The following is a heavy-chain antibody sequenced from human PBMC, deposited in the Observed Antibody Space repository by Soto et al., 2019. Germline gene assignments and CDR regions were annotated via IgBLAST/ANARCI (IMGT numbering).Heavy chain of an antibody. D-gene: IGHD3-10*01. J-gene: IGHJ4*02. CDR2: IYYSGRT. CDR3: ARDLRGGTLFDY. V-gene: IGHV4-31*03. Sequence: QVQLQESGPGLVKPSQTLSLTCSVSGGSITSGAYYWSWIRQHPGTGLEWIGFIYYSGRTYYNPSHKSRVTISLDTSENQFSLKLNSVTAADTAVYYCARDLRGGTLFDYWGQGALVTVSS. CDR1: GGSITSGAYY.